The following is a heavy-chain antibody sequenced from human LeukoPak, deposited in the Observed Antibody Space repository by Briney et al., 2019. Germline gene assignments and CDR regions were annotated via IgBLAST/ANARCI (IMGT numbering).Heavy chain of an antibody. CDR2: ISAYNGNT. D-gene: IGHD2-2*01. V-gene: IGHV1-18*01. Sequence: ASVKVSCKASGYTFTSYGISWVRQAPGQGLEWMGWISAYNGNTNYAQKLQGRVTMTTDTSTSTAYMKLRSLRSDDTAVYYCARHLSGGVVVPAAPFDYWGQGTLVTVSS. J-gene: IGHJ4*02. CDR3: ARHLSGGVVVPAAPFDY. CDR1: GYTFTSYG.